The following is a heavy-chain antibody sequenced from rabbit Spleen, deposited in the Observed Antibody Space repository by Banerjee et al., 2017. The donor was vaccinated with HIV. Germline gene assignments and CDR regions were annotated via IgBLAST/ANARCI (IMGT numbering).Heavy chain of an antibody. Sequence: EQLEESGGGLVKPEGSLTLTCKASGVSFSDKDVMCWVRQAAGKGLEWIACIVGSSSGFTYSATWAKGRFTISKTSSTTVTLQMTSLTVADTATYFCARDTASSFSSYGMDLWGPGTLVTVS. J-gene: IGHJ6*01. CDR1: GVSFSDKDV. CDR3: ARDTASSFSSYGMDL. CDR2: IVGSSSGFT. D-gene: IGHD8-1*01. V-gene: IGHV1S45*01.